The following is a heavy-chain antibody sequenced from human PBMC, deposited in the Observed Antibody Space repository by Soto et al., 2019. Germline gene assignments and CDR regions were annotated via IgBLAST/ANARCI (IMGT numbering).Heavy chain of an antibody. V-gene: IGHV1-69*01. Sequence: QVQLVQSGAEVKKPGSSVKVSCKASGGTFSTYAIDWVRQAPGQGLEWMGGIIPIFGTANYAQKFQGRVTITADESTSTAYMELSSLRSEDTAVYYCARDLYGSGSLAARSMDVWGQGTTVTVSS. J-gene: IGHJ6*02. CDR2: IIPIFGTA. CDR3: ARDLYGSGSLAARSMDV. D-gene: IGHD3-10*01. CDR1: GGTFSTYA.